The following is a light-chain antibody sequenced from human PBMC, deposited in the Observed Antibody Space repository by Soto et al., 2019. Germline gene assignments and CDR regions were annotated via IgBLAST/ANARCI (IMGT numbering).Light chain of an antibody. CDR1: QNIDTS. J-gene: IGKJ1*01. V-gene: IGKV1-5*01. CDR2: DVS. CDR3: QQYDYSRT. Sequence: DVQMTQSPSTLSASLGDSVTITCRASQNIDTSLAWYQHKPGKAPKLLMFDVSNLESGVPSRFSGSGSGTEFTLTISSVHSDDFATYYCQQYDYSRTFGQGTKVDI.